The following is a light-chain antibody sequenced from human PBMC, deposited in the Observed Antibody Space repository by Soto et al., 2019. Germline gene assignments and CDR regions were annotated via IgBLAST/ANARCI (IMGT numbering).Light chain of an antibody. V-gene: IGKV3-11*01. CDR1: QSVSSY. CDR2: DAS. CDR3: QQRNNWVT. Sequence: EVVLTQSPATLSLSPGERATLSCRASQSVSSYLAWYQQKPGQAPRLLIYDASNRAAGIPARFSGSGSGTDFTLTITSLEPEDFAVYYCQQRNNWVTFGGGTRVEIK. J-gene: IGKJ4*01.